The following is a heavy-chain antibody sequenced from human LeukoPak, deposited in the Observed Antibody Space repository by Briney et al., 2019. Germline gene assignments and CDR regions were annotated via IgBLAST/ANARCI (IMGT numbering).Heavy chain of an antibody. Sequence: SQTLALTCAISGDSVSSNSAAWNWIRQSPSRGLEWLGRTYYRSKWYNDYAVSVKSRITINPDTSKNQFSLQLNSVTPEDTAVYYCARVTAAGTGGGIDYWGQGTLVTVSS. CDR1: GDSVSSNSAA. CDR3: ARVTAAGTGGGIDY. D-gene: IGHD6-13*01. J-gene: IGHJ4*02. CDR2: TYYRSKWYN. V-gene: IGHV6-1*01.